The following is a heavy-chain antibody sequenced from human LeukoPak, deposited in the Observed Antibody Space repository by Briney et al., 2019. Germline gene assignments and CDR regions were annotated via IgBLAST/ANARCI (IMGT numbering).Heavy chain of an antibody. CDR3: ARSQDGYNYPY. Sequence: GIIYPGDSDTRYSPSFQGQVTISADKSISTAYLQWSSLKASDTAVYYCARSQDGYNYPYWGQGTLVTVSS. CDR2: IYPGDSDT. V-gene: IGHV5-51*01. D-gene: IGHD5-24*01. J-gene: IGHJ4*02.